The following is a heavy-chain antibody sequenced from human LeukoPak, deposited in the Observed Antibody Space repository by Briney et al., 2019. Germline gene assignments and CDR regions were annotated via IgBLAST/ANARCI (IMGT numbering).Heavy chain of an antibody. CDR3: ATTKQQLVRGYFDY. Sequence: ASVNVSCKASGYTFTGYYMHWVRQAPGQGLEGMGWINPNSGGTNYAQKFQGRVTMTRDTSISTAYMELSRRRSDDTAVYYCATTKQQLVRGYFDYWGQGTLVTVSS. CDR2: INPNSGGT. V-gene: IGHV1-2*02. CDR1: GYTFTGYY. J-gene: IGHJ4*02. D-gene: IGHD6-13*01.